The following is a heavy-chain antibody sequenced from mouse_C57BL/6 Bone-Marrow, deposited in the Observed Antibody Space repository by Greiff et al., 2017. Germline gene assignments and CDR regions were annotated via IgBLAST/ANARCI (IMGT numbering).Heavy chain of an antibody. V-gene: IGHV10-3*01. J-gene: IGHJ2*01. D-gene: IGHD1-1*01. CDR1: GFTFNTYA. CDR3: VRGGDYYGSSYGDY. CDR2: IRSKSSNYAT. Sequence: EVQLVESGGGLVQPKGSLKLSCAASGFTFNTYAMHWVRQAPGKGLEWVARIRSKSSNYATYYADSVKDRFTISRDDSQSMLYLQMNNLKTEDTAMYYWVRGGDYYGSSYGDYWGQGTTLTVSS.